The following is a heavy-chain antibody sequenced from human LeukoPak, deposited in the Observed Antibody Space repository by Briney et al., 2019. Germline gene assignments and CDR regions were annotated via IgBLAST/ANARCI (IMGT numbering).Heavy chain of an antibody. V-gene: IGHV4-39*01. Sequence: KPSETLSLTCTVSGGSISSSSYYWGWIRQPPGKGLEWIGSIYYSGSTYYNPSLKSRVTISVDTSKNQFSLKLSSVTAADTAVYYCARRGVGYSSSSGDDYWGQGTLVTVSS. CDR3: ARRGVGYSSSSGDDY. CDR1: GGSISSSSYY. D-gene: IGHD6-6*01. J-gene: IGHJ4*02. CDR2: IYYSGST.